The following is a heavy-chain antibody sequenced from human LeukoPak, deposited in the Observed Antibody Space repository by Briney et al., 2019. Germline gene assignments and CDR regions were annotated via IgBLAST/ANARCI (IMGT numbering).Heavy chain of an antibody. J-gene: IGHJ4*02. CDR1: GYSFTNYW. Sequence: GESLKISCKASGYSFTNYWIASVRQMPGKGLEWMGIIYPDDSDTRYGPSLQGQVTISADKSITTAYLQWSSLKASDTAMYYCARQRYDSSGEGDFWGQGTLVTVSS. CDR3: ARQRYDSSGEGDF. V-gene: IGHV5-51*01. CDR2: IYPDDSDT. D-gene: IGHD3-22*01.